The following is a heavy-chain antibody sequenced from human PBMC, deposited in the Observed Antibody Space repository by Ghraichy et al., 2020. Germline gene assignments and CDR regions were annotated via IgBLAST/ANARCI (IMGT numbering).Heavy chain of an antibody. CDR2: IYYSGHS. J-gene: IGHJ5*02. CDR3: ASARIVEVFGARNHNWFDP. CDR1: GASINSRSFY. V-gene: IGHV4-39*02. Sequence: YAVSGASINSRSFYWGWIRQPPGKGLEWITSIYYSGHSYDNPSLKSRLTFSLDTSKNHFSLQLHSVTAADTAVYFCASARIVEVFGARNHNWFDPWGQGILVSVSS. D-gene: IGHD2-15*01.